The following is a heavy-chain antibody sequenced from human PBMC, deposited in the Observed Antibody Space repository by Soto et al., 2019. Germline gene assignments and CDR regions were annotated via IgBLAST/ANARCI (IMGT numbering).Heavy chain of an antibody. J-gene: IGHJ6*03. CDR3: ARGAMVRGVNYYYMDV. CDR2: IYYSGST. V-gene: IGHV4-39*01. CDR1: GGSISSSSYY. D-gene: IGHD3-10*01. Sequence: QLQLQESGPGLVKPSETLSLTCTVSGGSISSSSYYWGWIRQPPGKGLDWIGSIYYSGSTYYNPSLKSRVTISVDTSKNQFSLKLSSVTAADTAVYYCARGAMVRGVNYYYMDVWGKGTTVTVSS.